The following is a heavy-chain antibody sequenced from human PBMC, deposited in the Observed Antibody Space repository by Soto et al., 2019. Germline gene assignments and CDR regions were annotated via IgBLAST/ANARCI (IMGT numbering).Heavy chain of an antibody. V-gene: IGHV4-34*08. J-gene: IGHJ5*02. CDR2: INHSGST. CDR3: ATTTRSHNLFGP. D-gene: IGHD1-1*01. Sequence: PSETLSLTCAGYGGTFSSYYWSWVRQSPGKGLEWIGEINHSGSTNYNPSLKRRVNISVDTSKNQFSLKLTSVTAADTAVYYCATTTRSHNLFGPWGQGTLVTVSS. CDR1: GGTFSSYY.